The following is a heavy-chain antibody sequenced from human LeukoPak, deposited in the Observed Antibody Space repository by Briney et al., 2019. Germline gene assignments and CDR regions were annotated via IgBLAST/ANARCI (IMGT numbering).Heavy chain of an antibody. V-gene: IGHV4-4*02. CDR2: IYHSGST. Sequence: PGGSLRLFCSASGFTFGNYWMHWVRQPPGKGLEWIGEIYHSGSTNYNPSLKSRVTISVDKSKNQFSLKLSSVTAADTAVYYCARDQSPGWLPGYWGQGTLVTVSS. D-gene: IGHD6-19*01. CDR1: GFTFGNYW. J-gene: IGHJ4*02. CDR3: ARDQSPGWLPGY.